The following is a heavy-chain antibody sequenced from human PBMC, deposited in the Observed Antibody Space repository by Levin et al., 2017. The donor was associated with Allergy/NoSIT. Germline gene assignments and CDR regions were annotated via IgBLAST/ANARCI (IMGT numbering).Heavy chain of an antibody. V-gene: IGHV4-34*01. CDR2: INHSGST. J-gene: IGHJ4*02. D-gene: IGHD2-15*01. CDR3: ARDRVVVAATPPPSYYDSSGIDY. Sequence: PGGSLRLSCAVYGGSFSGYYWSWIRQPPGKGLEWIGEINHSGSTNYNPSLKSRVTISVDTSKNQFSLKLSSVTAADTAVYYCARDRVVVAATPPPSYYDSSGIDYWGQGTLVTVSS. CDR1: GGSFSGYY.